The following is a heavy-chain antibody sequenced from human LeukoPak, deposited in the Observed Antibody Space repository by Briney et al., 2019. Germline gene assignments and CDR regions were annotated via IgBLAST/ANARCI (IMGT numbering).Heavy chain of an antibody. CDR1: GFTFDDYA. D-gene: IGHD3-16*01. CDR2: ISWDGGST. CDR3: AIPGSGGAFDY. V-gene: IGHV3-43D*03. J-gene: IGHJ4*02. Sequence: PGGSLRLSCAASGFTFDDYAMHWVRQAPGKGLEWVCLISWDGGSTYYADSVKGRFTISRDNSKNSLYLQMNSLRAEDTALYYCAIPGSGGAFDYWGQGTLVTVSS.